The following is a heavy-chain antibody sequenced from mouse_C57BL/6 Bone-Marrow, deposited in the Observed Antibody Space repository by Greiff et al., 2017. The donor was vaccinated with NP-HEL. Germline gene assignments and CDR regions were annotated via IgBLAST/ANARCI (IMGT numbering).Heavy chain of an antibody. CDR2: IYPYNGVY. Sequence: VQLQQSGPELVKPGASVKISCKASGYSFTGYYMHWVKQSHGNILDWIGYIYPYNGVYSYNQTLKGKAPLTVDKYSRTAYRELRSLTSEYSDVYFFARIPLMSTVVAPGYGDYWGQGTSVTVSS. J-gene: IGHJ4*01. CDR3: ARIPLMSTVVAPGYGDY. D-gene: IGHD1-1*01. V-gene: IGHV1-31*01. CDR1: GYSFTGYY.